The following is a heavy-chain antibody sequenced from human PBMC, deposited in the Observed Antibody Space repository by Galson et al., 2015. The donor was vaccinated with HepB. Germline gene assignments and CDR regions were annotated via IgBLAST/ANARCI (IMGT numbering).Heavy chain of an antibody. CDR2: TSGSGGTS. CDR3: AKDVRSGYYSLWDS. D-gene: IGHD3-3*01. Sequence: SLRLSCAASGFTFSNYAMSWVRQASGKGLEWVSSTSGSGGTSYYANSVKGRFTISRDNSKNTLYLEMNSLRAEDTAVYYCAKDVRSGYYSLWDSWGQGTLVTVSS. J-gene: IGHJ4*02. CDR1: GFTFSNYA. V-gene: IGHV3-23*01.